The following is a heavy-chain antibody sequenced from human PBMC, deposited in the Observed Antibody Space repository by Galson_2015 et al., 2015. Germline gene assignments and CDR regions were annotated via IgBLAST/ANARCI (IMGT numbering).Heavy chain of an antibody. CDR1: GYTFTSYY. D-gene: IGHD3-3*01. V-gene: IGHV1-2*04. CDR2: INPYSGGT. CDR3: ARGDFWSGQTTTLSYYGVGF. Sequence: SVKVSCKASGYTFTSYYINWVRQAPGQGLEWMGWINPYSGGTNYAQKFQGWVTMTRDTSTSTAYMEVSRLRSDDTAVYYCARGDFWSGQTTTLSYYGVGFWGQGTLVTVSS. J-gene: IGHJ6*02.